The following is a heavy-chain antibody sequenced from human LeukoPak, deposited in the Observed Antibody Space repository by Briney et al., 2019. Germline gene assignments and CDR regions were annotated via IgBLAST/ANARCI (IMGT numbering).Heavy chain of an antibody. CDR3: TTAFSPVFVY. V-gene: IGHV3-15*01. J-gene: IGHJ4*02. CDR2: IKSKVDDEIT. Sequence: GGSLRLSCAASGFTFSSAWMTWVRQAPGKGLEWVGRIKSKVDDEITEYAAPVKGRFTISRDDSKNTLYLQMNSLKTEDTAVYYCTTAFSPVFVYWGQGTLVTVSS. CDR1: GFTFSSAW.